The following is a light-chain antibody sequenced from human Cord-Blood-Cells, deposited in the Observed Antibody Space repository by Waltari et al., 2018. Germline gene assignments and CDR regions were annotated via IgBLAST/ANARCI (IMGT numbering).Light chain of an antibody. CDR3: QQYNNWPRT. CDR2: GAS. V-gene: IGKV3-15*01. Sequence: EIVMTQSPATLSVSPGDRAPLSCRASQSVRSNLAWSQQKPGQAPRLLIYGASTRATGIPARCSGSGSGTEFTLTISSLQSEDFAVYYCQQYNNWPRTFGQGTKVEIK. J-gene: IGKJ1*01. CDR1: QSVRSN.